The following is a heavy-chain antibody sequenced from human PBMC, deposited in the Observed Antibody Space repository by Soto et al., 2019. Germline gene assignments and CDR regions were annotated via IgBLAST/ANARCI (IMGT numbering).Heavy chain of an antibody. CDR3: ARDRRSSAYTIDY. Sequence: GSLRLSCAASGFTFSTYTMNWVRQAPGKGLEWVSSISSSGSYIYSADSVKGRFTISRDNAKNSLYLQMNSLRAEDTAVYFCARDRRSSAYTIDYWGQGTLVTAPQ. CDR2: ISSSGSYI. V-gene: IGHV3-21*01. D-gene: IGHD2-2*02. CDR1: GFTFSTYT. J-gene: IGHJ4*02.